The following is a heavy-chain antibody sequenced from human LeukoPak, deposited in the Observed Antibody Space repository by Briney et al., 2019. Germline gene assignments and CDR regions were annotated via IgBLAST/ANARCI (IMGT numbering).Heavy chain of an antibody. J-gene: IGHJ4*02. CDR1: GFTSSGYS. V-gene: IGHV3-21*01. D-gene: IGHD3-10*01. CDR2: ISSSSSYI. CDR3: ARDGRFGITMVRGVIGLDY. Sequence: PGGSLRLSCAASGFTSSGYSMNWVRQAPGKGLEWVSSISSSSSYIYYADSVKGRFTISRDNAKNSLYLQMNSLRAEDTAVYYCARDGRFGITMVRGVIGLDYWGQGTLVTVSS.